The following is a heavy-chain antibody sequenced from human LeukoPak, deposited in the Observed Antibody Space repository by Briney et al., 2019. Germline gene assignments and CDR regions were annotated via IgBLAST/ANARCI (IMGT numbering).Heavy chain of an antibody. CDR2: AHHSERT. D-gene: IGHD5-18*01. J-gene: IGHJ4*02. V-gene: IGHV4-59*11. Sequence: SETLSLTCTVSGGSITYHYWGWIRQPPGKGLEWIANAHHSERTNYNPSLKSRVTTSADTSKRQISLQLRSVTAADTAVYYCARELGNNVDTAMVFDYWGQGSLLTVSS. CDR3: ARELGNNVDTAMVFDY. CDR1: GGSITYHY.